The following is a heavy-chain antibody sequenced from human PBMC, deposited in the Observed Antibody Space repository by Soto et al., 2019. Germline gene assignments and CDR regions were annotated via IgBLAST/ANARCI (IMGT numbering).Heavy chain of an antibody. D-gene: IGHD3-10*01. CDR1: GYTFTSYA. Sequence: ASVKVSCKASGYTFTSYAMHWVRQAPGQRLEWMGWINAGNGNTKYSQKFQGRVTITRDTSASTAYMELSSLRSEDTAVYYCARDSRNKHEPGGYWEYYFDYWGQGTLVTVSS. CDR3: ARDSRNKHEPGGYWEYYFDY. J-gene: IGHJ4*02. CDR2: INAGNGNT. V-gene: IGHV1-3*01.